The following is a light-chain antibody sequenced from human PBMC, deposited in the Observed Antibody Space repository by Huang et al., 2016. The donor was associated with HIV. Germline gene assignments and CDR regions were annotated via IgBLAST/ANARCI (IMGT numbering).Light chain of an antibody. CDR1: QSIGAS. CDR2: KAS. CDR3: QEYGTYSA. J-gene: IGKJ1*01. Sequence: QLTQFPSALSASVGDRVTITCRASQSIGASLAWYSQQPGKAPKLLIYKASYLQSGVPSRFSGGGAGTDFTLTISSLQPDDSATYYCQEYGTYSAFGQGTKVEV. V-gene: IGKV1-5*03.